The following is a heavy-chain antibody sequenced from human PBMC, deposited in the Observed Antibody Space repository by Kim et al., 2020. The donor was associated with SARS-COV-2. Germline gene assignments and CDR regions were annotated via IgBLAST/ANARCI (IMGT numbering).Heavy chain of an antibody. V-gene: IGHV1-24*01. D-gene: IGHD5-12*01. J-gene: IGHJ4*02. CDR3: ATLVATIPGGDY. Sequence: IYAQKFQGRVTMTEDTSTDTAYMELSSLRSEDTAVYYCATLVATIPGGDYWGQGTLVTVSS.